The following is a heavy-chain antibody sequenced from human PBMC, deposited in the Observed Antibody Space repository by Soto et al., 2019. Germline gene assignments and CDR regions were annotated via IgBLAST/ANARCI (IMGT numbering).Heavy chain of an antibody. CDR1: GGSISSSSYY. J-gene: IGHJ4*02. V-gene: IGHV4-39*01. D-gene: IGHD3-22*01. CDR3: ARRSRDYYDSSGYYWVVDY. Sequence: QLQLQESGPGLVKPSETLSLTCTVSGGSISSSSYYWGWIRQPPGKGLERIGSIYYSGSTYYNPSLKSRVTLSVDTSKNQFSLKLSSVTAADTAVYYCARRSRDYYDSSGYYWVVDYWGQGTLVTVSS. CDR2: IYYSGST.